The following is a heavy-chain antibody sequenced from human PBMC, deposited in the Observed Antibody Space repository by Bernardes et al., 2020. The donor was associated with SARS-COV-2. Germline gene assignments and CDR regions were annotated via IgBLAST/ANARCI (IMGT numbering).Heavy chain of an antibody. V-gene: IGHV3-23*01. D-gene: IGHD6-13*01. CDR1: GFTFSRYA. CDR2: ISGSGGST. Sequence: GGPLSRSGAVSGFTFSRYAMRWVGHAPGKGLEWVSAISGSGGSTYYADSVKGRFTISRDNSKNTLYLQMNSLRAEDTAVYYCAKGPLNSSPVSWGQGTLVTVSS. CDR3: AKGPLNSSPVS. J-gene: IGHJ4*02.